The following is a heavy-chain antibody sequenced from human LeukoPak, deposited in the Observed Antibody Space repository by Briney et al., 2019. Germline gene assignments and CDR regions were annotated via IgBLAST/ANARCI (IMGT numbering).Heavy chain of an antibody. D-gene: IGHD4-17*01. CDR2: FDPEDGET. J-gene: IGHJ4*02. CDR3: ARGGNYGDYQFDY. CDR1: GYTLTELS. V-gene: IGHV1-24*01. Sequence: ASVKVSCKVSGYTLTELSMHWVRQAPGKGLEWMGGFDPEDGETIYAQKFQGRVTMTRNTSISTAYMELSSLRSEDTAVYYCARGGNYGDYQFDYWGQGTLVTVSS.